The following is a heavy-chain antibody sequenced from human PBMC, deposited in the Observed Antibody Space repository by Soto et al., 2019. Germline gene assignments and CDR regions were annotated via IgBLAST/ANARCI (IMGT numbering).Heavy chain of an antibody. CDR1: GGTFSSYA. CDR3: ARYCSSTSCYEGYYYYGMDV. CDR2: IIPIFGTA. V-gene: IGHV1-69*13. D-gene: IGHD2-2*01. J-gene: IGHJ6*02. Sequence: ASLKVSCKASGGTFSSYAISWVRQAPGQGLEWMGGIIPIFGTANYAQKFQGRATITADESTSTAYMELSSLRSEDTAVYYCARYCSSTSCYEGYYYYGMDVWGQGTTVTVSS.